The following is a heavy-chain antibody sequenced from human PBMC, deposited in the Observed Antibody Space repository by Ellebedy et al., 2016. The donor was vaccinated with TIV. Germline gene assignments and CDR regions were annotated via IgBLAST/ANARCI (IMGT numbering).Heavy chain of an antibody. CDR1: GFNFSNYD. J-gene: IGHJ6*02. CDR2: ISGSGGTT. CDR3: ARDPGYYYYGMDV. V-gene: IGHV3-23*01. Sequence: GGSLRLSCAASGFNFSNYDMSWVRLAPGKGLEWVSTISGSGGTTYYADSVKGQFTISRDNSKNTLDLQMNSLRAEDTAVYYCARDPGYYYYGMDVWGQGTTVTVSS.